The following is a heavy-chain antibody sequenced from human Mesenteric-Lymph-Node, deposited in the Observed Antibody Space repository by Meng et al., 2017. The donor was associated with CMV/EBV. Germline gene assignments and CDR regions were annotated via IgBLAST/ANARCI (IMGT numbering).Heavy chain of an antibody. CDR3: ARDGAYSAYDWGKYYYYGMDV. Sequence: GESLKISCAASGFIVSNNYMSWVRQAPGKGLEWVSSISSSSSYIYYADSVKGRFTISRDNSKSTLSLQLNSLRAEDTALYYCARDGAYSAYDWGKYYYYGMDVWGQGTTVTVSS. D-gene: IGHD5-12*01. J-gene: IGHJ6*02. V-gene: IGHV3-21*01. CDR1: GFIVSNNY. CDR2: ISSSSSYI.